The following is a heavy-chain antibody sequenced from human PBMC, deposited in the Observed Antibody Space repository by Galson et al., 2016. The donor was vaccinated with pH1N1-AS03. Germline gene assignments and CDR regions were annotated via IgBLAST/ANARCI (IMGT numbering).Heavy chain of an antibody. CDR1: GFTFSDFA. V-gene: IGHV3-30-3*01. Sequence: SCAASGFTFSDFAMHWVRQAPGKGLDWVAVISYDGSNKYYEGSVKGRFTISRDSSKNTLYLQMNSLRPEDTAMYYCARDYIVGATRGAGTFDVWGHGTMVTVSS. CDR2: ISYDGSNK. J-gene: IGHJ3*01. D-gene: IGHD1-26*01. CDR3: ARDYIVGATRGAGTFDV.